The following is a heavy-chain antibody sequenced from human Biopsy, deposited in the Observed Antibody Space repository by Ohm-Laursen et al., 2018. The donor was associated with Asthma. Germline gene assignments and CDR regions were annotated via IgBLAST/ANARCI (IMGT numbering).Heavy chain of an antibody. D-gene: IGHD6-19*01. Sequence: LSLTCAASGFTFSSSAMSWVRQAPGKGLERVSAITGSGGTTYYADSVRGRFTISRDNSKSTLFLQMDSLSAEDTTVYYCAKDFRGIAVAGDRGFDYWGQGTLVTVSS. CDR3: AKDFRGIAVAGDRGFDY. CDR1: GFTFSSSA. J-gene: IGHJ4*02. V-gene: IGHV3-23*01. CDR2: ITGSGGTT.